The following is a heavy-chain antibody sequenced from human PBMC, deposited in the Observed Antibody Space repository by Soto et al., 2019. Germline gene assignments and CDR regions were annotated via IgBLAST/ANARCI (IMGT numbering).Heavy chain of an antibody. CDR3: AGYSNSWSKYVKH. CDR1: GGSFSGYC. J-gene: IGHJ1*01. D-gene: IGHD6-13*01. CDR2: ICHGGGA. Sequence: SETLSLTCAVYGGSFSGYCWSWIRRTPGERLEWVGDICHGGGANYNPSLKSRVSFSMDPSKNQFSLKLNSVMAADTAVYYCAGYSNSWSKYVKHWGRGSLVTVSS. V-gene: IGHV4-34*01.